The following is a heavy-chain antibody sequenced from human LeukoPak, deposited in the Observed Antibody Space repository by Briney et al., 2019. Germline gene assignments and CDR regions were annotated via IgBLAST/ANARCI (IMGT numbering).Heavy chain of an antibody. CDR2: IRYDGSNK. V-gene: IGHV3-30*02. CDR3: AKSTSGTYGPNDY. D-gene: IGHD1-26*01. Sequence: GGSLRLSCAASGFTFSSYGMHWVRQAPGKGLEWVAFIRYDGSNKYYADSVKGRFTISRDNSKNTLYLQMNSLRVEDTALYYCAKSTSGTYGPNDYWGQGTLVTVSS. J-gene: IGHJ4*02. CDR1: GFTFSSYG.